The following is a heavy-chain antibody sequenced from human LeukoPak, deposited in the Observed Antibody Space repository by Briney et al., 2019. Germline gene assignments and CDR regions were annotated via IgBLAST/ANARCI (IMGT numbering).Heavy chain of an antibody. Sequence: ASVKVSCKASGYTCTGCDMHWERQAPGKGLEWMGWINPNSGGTHYAQKFRDRVTMTRDTSISTAYMELSRLTSDDTAVYYCARETDQLELHDFDYWGQGTLVTVSS. D-gene: IGHD1-1*01. V-gene: IGHV1-2*02. CDR2: INPNSGGT. CDR3: ARETDQLELHDFDY. CDR1: GYTCTGCD. J-gene: IGHJ4*02.